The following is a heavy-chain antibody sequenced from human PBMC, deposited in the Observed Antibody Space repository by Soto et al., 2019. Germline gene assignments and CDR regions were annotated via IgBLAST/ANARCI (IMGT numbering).Heavy chain of an antibody. CDR1: GGSISSYY. J-gene: IGHJ4*02. D-gene: IGHD3-9*01. CDR3: ASYYDILTGYYNHIGFFDY. Sequence: SETLSLTCTVSGGSISSYYWSWIRQPPGKGLEWIGYVYYSGSTNYNPYLKSRVTISVDTSKNQFSLKLSSMTAADTAVYYCASYYDILTGYYNHIGFFDYWGQGTLVTVSS. V-gene: IGHV4-59*01. CDR2: VYYSGST.